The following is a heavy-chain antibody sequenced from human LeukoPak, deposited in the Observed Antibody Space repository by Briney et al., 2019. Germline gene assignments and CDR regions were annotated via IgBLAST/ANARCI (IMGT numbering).Heavy chain of an antibody. CDR3: AGAGVSSSWSYNWFDP. CDR2: IYCSGST. CDR1: GGSISSYY. D-gene: IGHD6-13*01. Sequence: SETLSLTCTVSGGSISSYYWSWIRQPPGKGLEWIGYIYCSGSTNYNPSLKSRVTISVDTSKNQFSLKLSSVTAADTAVYYCAGAGVSSSWSYNWFDPWGQGTLVTVSS. V-gene: IGHV4-59*08. J-gene: IGHJ5*02.